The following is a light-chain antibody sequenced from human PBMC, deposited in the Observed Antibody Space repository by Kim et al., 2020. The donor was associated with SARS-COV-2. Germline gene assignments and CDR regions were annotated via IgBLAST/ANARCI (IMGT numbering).Light chain of an antibody. V-gene: IGLV2-11*01. CDR2: DVN. CDR3: CSYAGTYTWM. Sequence: LTQPRSVSGSPGQSVTISCTGTSSDVGNYDLVSWYQQFPGKAPTLMICDVNKRPSGVPDRFSGSKSRNTASLTISGLQAGDEADYYCCSYAGTYTWMFGGGTQLTVL. CDR1: SSDVGNYDL. J-gene: IGLJ3*02.